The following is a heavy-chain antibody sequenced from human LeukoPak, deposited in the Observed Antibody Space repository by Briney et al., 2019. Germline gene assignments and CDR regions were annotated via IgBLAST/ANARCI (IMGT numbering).Heavy chain of an antibody. Sequence: SETLSLTCTVSGASISSDYWSWIRQPPGRRPEWIGYIYSSGTTKYNPSLQSRVTISIDTSKNQFSLKLTSMTAADTAVYFCARLLPSRPDFYFDYWGQGTLVTVSS. J-gene: IGHJ4*02. CDR2: IYSSGTT. CDR1: GASISSDY. D-gene: IGHD6-6*01. V-gene: IGHV4-4*09. CDR3: ARLLPSRPDFYFDY.